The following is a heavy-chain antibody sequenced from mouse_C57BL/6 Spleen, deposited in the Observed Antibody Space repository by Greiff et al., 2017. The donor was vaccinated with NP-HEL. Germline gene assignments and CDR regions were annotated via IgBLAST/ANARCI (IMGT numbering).Heavy chain of an antibody. CDR1: GYTFTSYW. J-gene: IGHJ1*03. CDR3: ARKITTARYWYFDV. V-gene: IGHV1-72*01. D-gene: IGHD1-2*01. CDR2: IDPNSGGT. Sequence: QVQLKQSGAELVKPGASVKLSCKASGYTFTSYWMHWVKQRPGRGLEWIGRIDPNSGGTKYNEKFKSKATLTVDKPSSTAYMQLSSLTSEDSAVYYCARKITTARYWYFDVWGTGTTVTVSS.